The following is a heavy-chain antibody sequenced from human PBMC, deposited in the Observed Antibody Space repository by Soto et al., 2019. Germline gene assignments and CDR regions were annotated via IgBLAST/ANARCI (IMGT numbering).Heavy chain of an antibody. J-gene: IGHJ4*02. Sequence: PGGSLRLSCAASGFTFSSYGMHWVRQAPGKGLEWVAVISYDGSNKYYADSVKGRFTISRDNSKNTLYLQMNSLRAEDTAVYYCAKAIPRRTASSIQPAPFGYWGQGTLVTVSS. D-gene: IGHD5-18*01. CDR3: AKAIPRRTASSIQPAPFGY. V-gene: IGHV3-30*18. CDR2: ISYDGSNK. CDR1: GFTFSSYG.